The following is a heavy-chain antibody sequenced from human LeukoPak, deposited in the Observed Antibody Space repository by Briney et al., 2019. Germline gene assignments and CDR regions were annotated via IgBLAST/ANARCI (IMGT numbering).Heavy chain of an antibody. J-gene: IGHJ5*02. V-gene: IGHV4-59*08. D-gene: IGHD6-19*01. CDR2: IYYSGST. CDR1: GGSISSYY. CDR3: ARADSSGWYINWFDP. Sequence: PSETLSLTCTVSGGSISSYYWSWIRQPPGKGLEWMGYIYYSGSTNSNPSLTSRVTTSVDTSKHQSSLKLSSVTAADTAVYYCARADSSGWYINWFDPWGQGTLVTVSS.